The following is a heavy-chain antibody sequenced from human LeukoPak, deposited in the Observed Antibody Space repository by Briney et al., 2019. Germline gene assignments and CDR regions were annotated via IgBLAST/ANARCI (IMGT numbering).Heavy chain of an antibody. V-gene: IGHV4-34*01. D-gene: IGHD6-13*01. CDR1: GGSFSGYY. CDR3: ASKGAAAGTRGLYNWFDP. J-gene: IGHJ5*02. CDR2: INHSGST. Sequence: SETLSPTCAVYGGSFSGYYWSWIRQPPGKGLEWIGEINHSGSTNYNPSLKSRVTISVDTSKNQFSLKLSSVTAADTAVYYCASKGAAAGTRGLYNWFDPWGQGTLVTVSS.